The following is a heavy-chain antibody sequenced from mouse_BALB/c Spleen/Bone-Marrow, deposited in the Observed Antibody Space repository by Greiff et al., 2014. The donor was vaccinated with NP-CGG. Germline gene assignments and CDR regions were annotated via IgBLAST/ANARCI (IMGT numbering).Heavy chain of an antibody. CDR3: TRPTMITWFAY. J-gene: IGHJ3*01. D-gene: IGHD2-4*01. CDR2: IRLKSNNYAT. V-gene: IGHV6-6*02. Sequence: DVMLVESGGGLVQPGGSMKLSCVASGFTFSNYWMNWVRQSPEEGLEWVAEIRLKSNNYATHYAESVKGRFTISRDDSKSSVYLQMNNLRAEDTGIYYCTRPTMITWFAYWGQGTLVTVSA. CDR1: GFTFSNYW.